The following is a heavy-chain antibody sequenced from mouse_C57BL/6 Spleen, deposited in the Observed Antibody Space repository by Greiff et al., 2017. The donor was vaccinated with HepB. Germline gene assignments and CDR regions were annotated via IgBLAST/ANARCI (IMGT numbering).Heavy chain of an antibody. D-gene: IGHD2-3*01. CDR1: GYTFTSYG. J-gene: IGHJ3*01. Sequence: QVQLQQSGAELARPGASVKLSCKASGYTFTSYGISWVKQRTGQGLEWIGEIYPRSGNTYYNEKFKGKATLTADKSSSTAYMELRSLTSEDSAVYFCARVEGDGYYVFAYWGQGTLVTVSA. CDR3: ARVEGDGYYVFAY. V-gene: IGHV1-81*01. CDR2: IYPRSGNT.